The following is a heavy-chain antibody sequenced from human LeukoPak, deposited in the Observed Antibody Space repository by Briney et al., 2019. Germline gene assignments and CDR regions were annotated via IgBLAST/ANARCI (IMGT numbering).Heavy chain of an antibody. CDR2: ISAYNDNT. J-gene: IGHJ5*02. D-gene: IGHD3-10*01. V-gene: IGHV1-18*01. CDR3: AREWGSNGETNWFDP. Sequence: ASVKVSCKASGYTFTNYGISWVRQVPGQGLEWMGWISAYNDNTNYAQKFQGRVTMTTDTSTSTAYMELRSLRSDDTAVYYCAREWGSNGETNWFDPWGQGTLVTVSS. CDR1: GYTFTNYG.